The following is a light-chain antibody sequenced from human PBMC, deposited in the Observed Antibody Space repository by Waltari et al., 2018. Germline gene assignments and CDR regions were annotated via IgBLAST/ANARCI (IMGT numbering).Light chain of an antibody. Sequence: DIEMTQSPSTLSASVGDRVTITCRASQSLSNWLAWYQQKPGKAPKLLIYKASSLQTDVPSRFSGSGSGTEFTLTISSLQPDDFATFYCQHYSRYPPTFGGGTKVEIK. CDR3: QHYSRYPPT. CDR2: KAS. CDR1: QSLSNW. J-gene: IGKJ4*01. V-gene: IGKV1-5*03.